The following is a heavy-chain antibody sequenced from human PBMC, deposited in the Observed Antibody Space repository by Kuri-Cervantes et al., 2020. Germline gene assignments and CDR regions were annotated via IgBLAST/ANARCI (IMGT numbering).Heavy chain of an antibody. CDR1: GFTFSSYE. Sequence: GESLKISCAASGFTFSSYEMNWVRQAPGKGLEWVSYISSSGSTIYYADSVKGRFTISRDNAKNSLYLQMNSLRAEDTAVYYCANDPGYSSGWFGYYYYYYMDVWGKGTTVTVSS. CDR3: ANDPGYSSGWFGYYYYYYMDV. CDR2: ISSSGSTI. D-gene: IGHD6-19*01. V-gene: IGHV3-48*03. J-gene: IGHJ6*03.